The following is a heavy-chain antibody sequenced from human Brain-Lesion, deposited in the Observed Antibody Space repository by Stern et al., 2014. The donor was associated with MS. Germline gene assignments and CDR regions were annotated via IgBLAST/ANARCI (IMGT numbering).Heavy chain of an antibody. J-gene: IGHJ4*02. CDR1: GFTFSNSW. Sequence: EVQLVESGGGLVQPGGSLRLSCAASGFTFSNSWMHWVRQAPGKGLVWVSRINRDGSTTHYADSVKGRFTISRDNAKNTLYLQMSSLRAEDTAVYYCTILSGPYDHWGQGTLVTVSS. V-gene: IGHV3-74*01. CDR3: TILSGPYDH. CDR2: INRDGSTT. D-gene: IGHD3-10*01.